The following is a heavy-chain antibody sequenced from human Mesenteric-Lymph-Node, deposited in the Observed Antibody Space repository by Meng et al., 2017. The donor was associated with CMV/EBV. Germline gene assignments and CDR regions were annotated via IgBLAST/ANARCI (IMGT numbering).Heavy chain of an antibody. CDR1: C. CDR3: ARDRYELQGYYGSGSYYWVYYFDY. V-gene: IGHV4-34*01. J-gene: IGHJ4*02. D-gene: IGHD3-10*01. CDR2: VNHSERT. Sequence: CRKGSHQPREKRLKWIGEVNHSERTENNQSHKNRVTISVDTSRNQFSLKLGSMTAADTAVYYCARDRYELQGYYGSGSYYWVYYFDYWGQGTLVTVSS.